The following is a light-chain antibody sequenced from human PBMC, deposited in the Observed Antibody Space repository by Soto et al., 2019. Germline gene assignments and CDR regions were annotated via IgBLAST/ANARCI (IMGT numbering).Light chain of an antibody. V-gene: IGKV1-5*03. CDR3: QQYDTYWT. J-gene: IGKJ1*01. CDR2: KAS. Sequence: DIQMTQSPSTLSASVGDRVIITCRASQSISSWLAWYQQKPGKAPKLLIYKASTLESGVPSRFSGSGSGTDFTLTISSLQPDDFATHYCQQYDTYWTFGQGTKVEIK. CDR1: QSISSW.